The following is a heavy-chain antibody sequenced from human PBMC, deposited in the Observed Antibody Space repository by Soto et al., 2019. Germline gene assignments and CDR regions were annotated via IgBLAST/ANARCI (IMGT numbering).Heavy chain of an antibody. V-gene: IGHV3-48*01. D-gene: IGHD2-15*01. Sequence: GGSLRLSCAASGFTFSSYSMNWVRQAPGKGLEWVSYISSSSSTIYYADSVKGRFTISRDNAKNSLYLQMNSLRAEDTAVYYCASGYCSGGSCYENWGQGTLVTVSS. CDR1: GFTFSSYS. CDR2: ISSSSSTI. J-gene: IGHJ4*02. CDR3: ASGYCSGGSCYEN.